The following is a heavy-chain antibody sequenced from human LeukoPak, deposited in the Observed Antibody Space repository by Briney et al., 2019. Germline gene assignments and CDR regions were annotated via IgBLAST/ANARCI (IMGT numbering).Heavy chain of an antibody. Sequence: GASVKVSCKASGGTFSSYAISWVRQAPGQGLEWMGRIIPILGIANYAQKFQGRVTITADKSTSTAYMELSSLRSDDTAVYYCAREWEVEYYYHYMDVWGKGTTVTVSS. V-gene: IGHV1-69*04. CDR2: IIPILGIA. CDR3: AREWEVEYYYHYMDV. CDR1: GGTFSSYA. D-gene: IGHD1-26*01. J-gene: IGHJ6*03.